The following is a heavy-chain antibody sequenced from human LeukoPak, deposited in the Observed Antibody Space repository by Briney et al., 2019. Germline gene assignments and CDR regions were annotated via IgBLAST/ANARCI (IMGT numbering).Heavy chain of an antibody. CDR3: ARVLRITMVRGVIIGY. CDR2: MKPNSGNT. J-gene: IGHJ4*02. V-gene: IGHV1-8*01. D-gene: IGHD3-10*01. CDR1: GYTFTSYD. Sequence: ASVKVSCKASGYTFTSYDINWVRQATGQGLEWMGWMKPNSGNTGYAQKFQGRVTMTRNTSISTAYMELSSLRSEDTAVYYCARVLRITMVRGVIIGYWGQGTLVTVSS.